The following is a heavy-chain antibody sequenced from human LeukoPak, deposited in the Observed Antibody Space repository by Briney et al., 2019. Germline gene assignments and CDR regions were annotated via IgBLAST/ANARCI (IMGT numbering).Heavy chain of an antibody. CDR2: FDPEDGET. J-gene: IGHJ3*02. CDR3: ATSSMVRGVDAFDI. CDR1: GGTFSSYA. Sequence: ASVKVSCKASGGTFSSYAISWVRQAPGKGLEWMGGFDPEDGETIYAQKFQGRVTMTEDTSTDTAYMELSSLRSEDTAVYYCATSSMVRGVDAFDIWGQGTMVTVSS. V-gene: IGHV1-24*01. D-gene: IGHD3-10*01.